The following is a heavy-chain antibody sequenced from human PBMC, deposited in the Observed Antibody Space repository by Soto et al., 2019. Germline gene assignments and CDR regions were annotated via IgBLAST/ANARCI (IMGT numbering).Heavy chain of an antibody. CDR3: ARELTTTGTLGWFDP. J-gene: IGHJ5*02. CDR2: IIPILGTA. D-gene: IGHD4-17*01. Sequence: QVQLVQSGAEVKKPGSSVKVSCKASRGTFSSYAISWVRPAPGQGLEWMGGIIPILGTANYAQKFQGRVTITADESTSTAYMVLSSLRSEDTAVYYCARELTTTGTLGWFDPWGQGTLVTVSP. CDR1: RGTFSSYA. V-gene: IGHV1-69*11.